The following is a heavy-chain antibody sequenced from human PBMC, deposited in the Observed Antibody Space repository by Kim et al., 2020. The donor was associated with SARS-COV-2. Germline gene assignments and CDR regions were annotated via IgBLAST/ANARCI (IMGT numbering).Heavy chain of an antibody. CDR3: ARGYYDSSGSFDY. J-gene: IGHJ4*02. V-gene: IGHV3-30*01. D-gene: IGHD3-22*01. Sequence: YADSVKGRFTISRDNAKNTLYLQMNSLRAEDTAVYYCARGYYDSSGSFDYWGQGTLVTVSS.